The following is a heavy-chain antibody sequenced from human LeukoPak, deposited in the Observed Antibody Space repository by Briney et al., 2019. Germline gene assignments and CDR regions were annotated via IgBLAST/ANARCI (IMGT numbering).Heavy chain of an antibody. CDR3: ASVRYSSGWYVHY. J-gene: IGHJ4*02. D-gene: IGHD6-19*01. Sequence: SETLSLTCTVSGGSISSYYWSWIRQPPGKGLEWIGYIYYSGSTNYNPSLKSRVTISVDTSKNQFSLKLSSVTAADTAVYYCASVRYSSGWYVHYWGQGTLVTVSS. CDR1: GGSISSYY. CDR2: IYYSGST. V-gene: IGHV4-59*01.